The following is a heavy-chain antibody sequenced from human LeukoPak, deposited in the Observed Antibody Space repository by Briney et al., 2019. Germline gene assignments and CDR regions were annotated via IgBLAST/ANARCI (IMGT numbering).Heavy chain of an antibody. J-gene: IGHJ3*02. Sequence: SVKVSCKANGDNFNRYVITWVRQAPGQGLEWMGRIIPILDVANFAQKFQGRVSITADKSTNTAHMELTSLRSEDTAVYYCTREGVYSPDPSSYHRDAFDIWGQGTVVTVSS. CDR3: TREGVYSPDPSSYHRDAFDI. V-gene: IGHV1-69*04. CDR1: GDNFNRYV. D-gene: IGHD3-16*02. CDR2: IIPILDVA.